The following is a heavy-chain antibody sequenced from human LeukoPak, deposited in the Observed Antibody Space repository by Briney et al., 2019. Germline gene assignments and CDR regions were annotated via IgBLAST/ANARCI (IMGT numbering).Heavy chain of an antibody. J-gene: IGHJ4*02. CDR3: AREGAARRFDY. CDR1: GGSFSGYY. CDR2: IYYSGST. Sequence: SETLSLTCAVYGGSFSGYYWSWIRQHPGKGLEWIGYIYYSGSTYYNPSLKSRVTISVDTSKNQFSLKLSSVTAADTAVYYCAREGAARRFDYWGQGTLVTVSS. D-gene: IGHD6-6*01. V-gene: IGHV4-31*11.